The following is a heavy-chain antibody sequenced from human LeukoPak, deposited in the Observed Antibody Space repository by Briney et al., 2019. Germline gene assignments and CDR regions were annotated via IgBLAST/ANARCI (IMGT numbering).Heavy chain of an antibody. CDR2: IKQDGSET. Sequence: GGSLRLPCAASGFTFSSYWMSWVRQAPGKGLEWVANIKQDGSETYYVDSVKGRFTISRDNAKNSLYLQMNSLRAEDTAVYYCAREGYSGYDKAIYFDYWGQGTLVTVSS. V-gene: IGHV3-7*01. D-gene: IGHD5-12*01. CDR3: AREGYSGYDKAIYFDY. J-gene: IGHJ4*02. CDR1: GFTFSSYW.